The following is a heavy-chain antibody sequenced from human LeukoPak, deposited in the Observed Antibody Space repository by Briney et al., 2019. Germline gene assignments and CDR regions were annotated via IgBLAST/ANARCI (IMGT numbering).Heavy chain of an antibody. CDR1: GGSISNYY. V-gene: IGHV4-59*01. D-gene: IGHD6-19*01. Sequence: LETLSLTCTVSGGSISNYYWSWIRQPPGKGLEWIGYIYYSGSTNYNPSLKSRVIISVDTSKNQFSLKLSSVAAADTAVYYCARAGSSGWSPSYYYYYGMDVWGQGTTVTVSS. CDR2: IYYSGST. J-gene: IGHJ6*02. CDR3: ARAGSSGWSPSYYYYYGMDV.